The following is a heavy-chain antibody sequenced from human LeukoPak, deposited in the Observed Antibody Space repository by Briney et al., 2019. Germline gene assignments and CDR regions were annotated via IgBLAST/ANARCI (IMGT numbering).Heavy chain of an antibody. CDR1: GGSISSNY. CDR2: IYFSGST. J-gene: IGHJ4*02. V-gene: IGHV4-4*07. D-gene: IGHD1-26*01. CDR3: ARDEGSGSYAWDY. Sequence: SETLSLTCTVSGGSISSNYWSWIRQPAGKGLEWIGRIYFSGSTNYNPSLKSRVTMSLDTSKNQFSLKMRSMTVADTAVYYCARDEGSGSYAWDYWGQGTLVTVSS.